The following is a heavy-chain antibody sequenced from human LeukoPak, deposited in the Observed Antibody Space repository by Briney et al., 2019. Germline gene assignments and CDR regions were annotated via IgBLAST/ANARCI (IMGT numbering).Heavy chain of an antibody. CDR2: IYYSGST. CDR1: GGSISSSSYY. D-gene: IGHD3-10*01. V-gene: IGHV4-39*07. CDR3: AKCRVGVRGANDY. Sequence: SGTLSLTCTVSGGSISSSSYYWGWIRQPPGKGLEWIGSIYYSGSTYYNPSLKSRVTISVDTSKNQFSLKLSSVTAADTAVYYCAKCRVGVRGANDYWGQGTLVTVSS. J-gene: IGHJ4*02.